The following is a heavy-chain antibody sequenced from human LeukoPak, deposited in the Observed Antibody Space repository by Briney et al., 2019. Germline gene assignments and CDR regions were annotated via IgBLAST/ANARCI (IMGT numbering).Heavy chain of an antibody. CDR2: ISSSSSYI. J-gene: IGHJ3*02. D-gene: IGHD1-7*01. V-gene: IGHV3-21*04. Sequence: GGSLRLSCAASGFTFSSYSMNWVRQAPGKGLEWVSSISSSSSYIYYADSVKGRFTISRDNSKNTLYLQMNSLRAEDTAVYYCEGLAGITGTTGAFDIWGQGTMVTVSS. CDR3: EGLAGITGTTGAFDI. CDR1: GFTFSSYS.